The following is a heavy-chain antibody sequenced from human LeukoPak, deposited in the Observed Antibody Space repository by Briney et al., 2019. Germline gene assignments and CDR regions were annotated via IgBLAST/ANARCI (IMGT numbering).Heavy chain of an antibody. CDR2: IYYSGST. CDR3: ARDDCSSTSCFNFDY. V-gene: IGHV4-59*01. D-gene: IGHD2-2*01. J-gene: IGHJ4*02. CDR1: GGSINSYY. Sequence: SETLSLTCTVSGGSINSYYWSWIRQPPGKGLEWIGYIYYSGSTNYNPSLKSRVTISVDTSKNQFSLKLSSVTAADTAVYYCARDDCSSTSCFNFDYWGQGTLVTVSS.